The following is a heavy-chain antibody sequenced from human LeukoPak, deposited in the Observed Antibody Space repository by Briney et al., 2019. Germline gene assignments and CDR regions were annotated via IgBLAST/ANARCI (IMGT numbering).Heavy chain of an antibody. D-gene: IGHD3-22*01. CDR1: GGSISSYY. V-gene: IGHV4-59*08. CDR3: TRLTYYHDTSAPIPFLFFDY. Sequence: SETLSLTCTVSGGSISSYYWSWIRQPPGKGLEWIGYIYYSGSTTFNSSLKSRVTMSVDTSKNQLSLKLSSVTAADTAVYYCTRLTYYHDTSAPIPFLFFDYWGQGTLVTVSS. J-gene: IGHJ4*02. CDR2: IYYSGST.